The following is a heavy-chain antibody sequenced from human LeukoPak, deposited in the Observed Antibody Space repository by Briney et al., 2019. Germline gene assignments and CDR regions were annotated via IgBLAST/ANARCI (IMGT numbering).Heavy chain of an antibody. Sequence: SGTLSLTCTVSGASISTYSWSWIRQPPGKGLEWVAYIYLDGNTDFQPSLKSRVAISVDSSKNQFSLMLSSVTAADTAVYFCARRSGDMATIPDYHYYYMDVWGKGTTVTVSS. V-gene: IGHV4-4*08. CDR1: GASISTYS. J-gene: IGHJ6*03. CDR3: ARRSGDMATIPDYHYYYMDV. CDR2: IYLDGNT. D-gene: IGHD5-24*01.